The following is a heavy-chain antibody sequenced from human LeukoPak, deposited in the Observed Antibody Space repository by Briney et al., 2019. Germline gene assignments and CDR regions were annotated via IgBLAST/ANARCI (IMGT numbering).Heavy chain of an antibody. V-gene: IGHV1-18*04. Sequence: AAVTVSCMASGYTFTSYGIRWVRQPPGQGIEWMGWISAYNGNTNYAQKLQGRVTMTTDTSTSTAYMELRSLRSDDTAVYYCARPASGYSPALGLDYWGQGTLVTVSS. J-gene: IGHJ4*02. D-gene: IGHD5-18*01. CDR3: ARPASGYSPALGLDY. CDR1: GYTFTSYG. CDR2: ISAYNGNT.